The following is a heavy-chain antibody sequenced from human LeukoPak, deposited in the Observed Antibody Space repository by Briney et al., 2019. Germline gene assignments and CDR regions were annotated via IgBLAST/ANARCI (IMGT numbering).Heavy chain of an antibody. Sequence: SETLSLTCAVYGGSFSGYYWSWIRQPPGKGLEWIGEINHSGSTNYNPSLKSRVTISVDTSKNQFSLKLSSVTAADTAVYYCAKDGEMATTIYYFDYWGQGTLVTVSS. CDR2: INHSGST. D-gene: IGHD5-24*01. CDR1: GGSFSGYY. J-gene: IGHJ4*02. V-gene: IGHV4-34*01. CDR3: AKDGEMATTIYYFDY.